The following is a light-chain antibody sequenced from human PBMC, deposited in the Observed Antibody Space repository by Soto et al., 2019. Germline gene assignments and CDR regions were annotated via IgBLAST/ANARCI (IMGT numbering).Light chain of an antibody. Sequence: EIVLTQSPATLSLSPGERATLSCRASQSVDNYLAWYQQKPGQAPRLLIYDVSNRATGTPARFSGSGSGTDFTLSISRLEPEDFAVYYCPQYGSSITLGQGTRLE. CDR3: PQYGSSIT. J-gene: IGKJ5*01. V-gene: IGKV3-11*01. CDR2: DVS. CDR1: QSVDNY.